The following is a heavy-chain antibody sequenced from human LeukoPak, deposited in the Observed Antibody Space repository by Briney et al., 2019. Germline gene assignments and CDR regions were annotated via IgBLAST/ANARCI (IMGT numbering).Heavy chain of an antibody. Sequence: QPGGSLRLSCAASGFTFSTYAMHWVRQAPGKGLEWVATISYDGTNNYYADSVKGRFTISRDNSKNTLYLQMNSLRAEDTAIYYCVRDRGTYRPIDYWGQGTLVTVSS. CDR1: GFTFSTYA. CDR2: ISYDGTNN. J-gene: IGHJ4*02. D-gene: IGHD1-26*01. CDR3: VRDRGTYRPIDY. V-gene: IGHV3-30-3*01.